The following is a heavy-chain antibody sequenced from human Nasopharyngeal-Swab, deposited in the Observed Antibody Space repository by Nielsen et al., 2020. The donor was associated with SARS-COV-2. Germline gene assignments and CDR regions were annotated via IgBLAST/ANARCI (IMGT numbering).Heavy chain of an antibody. CDR1: GFTFSE. CDR3: TTVTGPTGQLNWFDP. D-gene: IGHD1-14*01. Sequence: GESLKISCAASGFTFSEMNWVRQAPGKGLEWVGRIKSKSDGGTIDYAAPVKGRFTISRDDSKNTLFLQMNSLKIEDTGVYYCTTVTGPTGQLNWFDPWGQGTLVTVSS. CDR2: IKSKSDGGTI. V-gene: IGHV3-15*01. J-gene: IGHJ5*02.